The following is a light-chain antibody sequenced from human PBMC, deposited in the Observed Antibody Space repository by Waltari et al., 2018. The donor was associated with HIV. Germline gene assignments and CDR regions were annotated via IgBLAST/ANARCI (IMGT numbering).Light chain of an antibody. V-gene: IGLV1-44*01. CDR2: SLD. CDR1: SSNIGSNT. Sequence: QSVLTQTPSASGTPGQRVIVSCSGSSSNIGSNTVNWYQPRPGAAPRLLIHSLDQRPSGVPDRFSGSKSGASAALAISGLQSEDEADYYCAAWDDSLNAYVFGGGTKVTVL. J-gene: IGLJ1*01. CDR3: AAWDDSLNAYV.